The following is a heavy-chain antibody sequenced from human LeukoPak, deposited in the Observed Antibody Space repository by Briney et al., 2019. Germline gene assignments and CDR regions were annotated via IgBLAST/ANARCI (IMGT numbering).Heavy chain of an antibody. V-gene: IGHV4-38-2*02. CDR3: ARALIVGATSYYFDY. Sequence: SETLSLTCTVSGYSISSGYYWGWIRQPPGKGLEWIGSIYHSESTYYNPSLKSRVTISVDTSKNQFSLKLSSVTAADTAVYYCARALIVGATSYYFDYWGQGTLVTVSS. D-gene: IGHD1-26*01. CDR2: IYHSEST. J-gene: IGHJ4*02. CDR1: GYSISSGYY.